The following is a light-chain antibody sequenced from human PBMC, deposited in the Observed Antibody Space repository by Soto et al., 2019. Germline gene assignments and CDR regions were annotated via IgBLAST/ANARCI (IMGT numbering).Light chain of an antibody. Sequence: QSALTQPASVSXSPGQSITISCTGTSSDVGSYNLVSWYQQHPGKAPKLMIYEGSKRPSGVSNRFSGSKSGNTASLTISGLQAEDEADYYCCSYAGSSTHVVFGGGTKLTVL. CDR2: EGS. CDR1: SSDVGSYNL. J-gene: IGLJ2*01. CDR3: CSYAGSSTHVV. V-gene: IGLV2-23*01.